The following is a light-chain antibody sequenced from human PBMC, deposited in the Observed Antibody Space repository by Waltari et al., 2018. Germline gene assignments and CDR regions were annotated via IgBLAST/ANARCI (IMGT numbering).Light chain of an antibody. CDR3: QKYGRTPRP. V-gene: IGKV3-20*01. CDR1: QRPGNTY. J-gene: IGKJ4*01. Sequence: EIVLTQPPGTLSLSPGESASLSCRASQRPGNTYLARYQQKPGQAPRLLIFDASRRATGIPDRFSGSGSGTDFTLTISRLEPEDFAVYFCQKYGRTPRPFGGGTKVEI. CDR2: DAS.